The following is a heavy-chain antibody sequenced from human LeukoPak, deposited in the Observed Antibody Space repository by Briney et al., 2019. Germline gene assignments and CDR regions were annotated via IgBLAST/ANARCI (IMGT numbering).Heavy chain of an antibody. CDR3: ARDLALTGNFDY. V-gene: IGHV1-2*02. CDR2: INPNSGGT. D-gene: IGHD1-20*01. CDR1: GYTFSGFN. Sequence: ASVKVSCKVSGYTFSGFNMHWVRQAPGQGLEWMGWINPNSGGTNYAQKFQGRVTMTRDTSISTAYMELSRLTSDDTAVYYCARDLALTGNFDYWGQGTLVTVSS. J-gene: IGHJ4*02.